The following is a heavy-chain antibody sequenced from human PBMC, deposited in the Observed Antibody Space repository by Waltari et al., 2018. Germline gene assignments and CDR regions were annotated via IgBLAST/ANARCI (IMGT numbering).Heavy chain of an antibody. J-gene: IGHJ4*02. Sequence: EVQLLESGGGLVQPGGSLRLSCAASGFTFSSYAMSWVRQAPGKVLEWVSAISGSGGSTYYADSVKGRFTISRDNSKNTLYLQMNSLRAEDTAVYYCAKESLSIMITFGGVIVLWGQGTLVTVSS. CDR3: AKESLSIMITFGGVIVL. CDR1: GFTFSSYA. CDR2: ISGSGGST. D-gene: IGHD3-16*02. V-gene: IGHV3-23*01.